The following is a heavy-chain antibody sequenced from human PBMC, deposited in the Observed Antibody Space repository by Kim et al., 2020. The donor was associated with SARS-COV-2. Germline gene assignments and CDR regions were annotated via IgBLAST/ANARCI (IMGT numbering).Heavy chain of an antibody. CDR3: ATGFIDGRGGNSD. CDR1: GFTFSSYW. J-gene: IGHJ4*02. V-gene: IGHV3-74*01. Sequence: GGSLRLSCAASGFTFSSYWMHWVRQVPGKGLVWVSRINPDGSDTSYVDSVKGRFTISRDNAKDTLFLQMNSLRSGDTAVYYCATGFIDGRGGNSDWGQGTLVPVSS. CDR2: INPDGSDT. D-gene: IGHD2-21*02.